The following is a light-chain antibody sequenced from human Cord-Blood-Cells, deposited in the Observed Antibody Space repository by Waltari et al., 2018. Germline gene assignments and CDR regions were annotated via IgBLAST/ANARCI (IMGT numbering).Light chain of an antibody. J-gene: IGLJ3*02. Sequence: QSALTQPASVSGSPGQSITISCTGTSSAVGGYNYVSWYQQHPGKAPKPMIYDVSNRPSGVSNRFPGSKSGNTASLTISGLQAEDEADYYCSSYTSSSTLEVFGGGTKLTVL. V-gene: IGLV2-14*01. CDR1: SSAVGGYNY. CDR2: DVS. CDR3: SSYTSSSTLEV.